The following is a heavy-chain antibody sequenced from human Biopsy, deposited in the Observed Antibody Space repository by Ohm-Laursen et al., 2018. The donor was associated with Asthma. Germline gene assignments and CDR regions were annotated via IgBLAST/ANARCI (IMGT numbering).Heavy chain of an antibody. Sequence: GSLRLSCSASGFTVSTNGMSWVCQPPGKGLEWVSVIYSGGGTYYADSVQGRVTISRDNSKNTLSLQMNSLRAEDTAVYYCARAYGGSFFSGSFDIWGQGTMVTVSS. J-gene: IGHJ3*02. V-gene: IGHV3-53*01. CDR3: ARAYGGSFFSGSFDI. CDR2: IYSGGGT. D-gene: IGHD4-23*01. CDR1: GFTVSTNG.